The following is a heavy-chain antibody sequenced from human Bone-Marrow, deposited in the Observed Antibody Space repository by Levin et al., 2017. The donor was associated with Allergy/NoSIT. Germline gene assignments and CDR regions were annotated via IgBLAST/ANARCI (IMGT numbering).Heavy chain of an antibody. CDR3: ATLVEYMGLEGHINY. CDR1: EYIFTSYW. J-gene: IGHJ4*02. V-gene: IGHV5-51*01. CDR2: IYAGDSDT. D-gene: IGHD3-3*01. Sequence: GESLKISCKGSEYIFTSYWIAWVRQMPGKGLECMGIIYAGDSDTRYSPSFQGQVTISADKSITTAYLQWSTLKASDTAMYYCATLVEYMGLEGHINYWGQGTLVTVSS.